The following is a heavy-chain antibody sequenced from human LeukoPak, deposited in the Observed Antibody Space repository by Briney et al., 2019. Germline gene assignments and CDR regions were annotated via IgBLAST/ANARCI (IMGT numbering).Heavy chain of an antibody. J-gene: IGHJ4*02. CDR2: IYSGGST. CDR1: GFTFSSNY. D-gene: IGHD3-22*01. Sequence: PGGSLRLSCAASGFTFSSNYMSWVRQAPGKGLEWVSDIYSGGSTYYTDSVKGRFTISRDNSKNTLYLKMNSVRAEDTAVYYCARGAETYYYDSSGYYYFDYCGQGTLVTVSS. CDR3: ARGAETYYYDSSGYYYFDY. V-gene: IGHV3-66*01.